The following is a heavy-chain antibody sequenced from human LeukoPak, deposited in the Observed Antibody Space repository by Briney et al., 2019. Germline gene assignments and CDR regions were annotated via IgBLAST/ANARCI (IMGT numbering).Heavy chain of an antibody. Sequence: GGSLRLSCAASGFTFSNYWMHWVRQAPGKGLVWVSRINIDVSITTYADSVKGRFTISRDNAKNTLYLHMNSLRADDTAVYYCARGGSCSGGNCKYTRKEIGYWGQGTLATVSS. CDR2: INIDVSIT. J-gene: IGHJ4*02. D-gene: IGHD2-15*01. CDR3: ARGGSCSGGNCKYTRKEIGY. CDR1: GFTFSNYW. V-gene: IGHV3-74*01.